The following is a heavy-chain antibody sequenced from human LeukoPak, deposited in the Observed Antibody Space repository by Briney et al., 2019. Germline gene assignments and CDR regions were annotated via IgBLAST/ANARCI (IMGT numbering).Heavy chain of an antibody. V-gene: IGHV3-74*01. Sequence: GGSLRLSRAASGFTFSSYWMHWVRQAPGKGLVWVSRINSDGSSTSYADSVKGRFTISRDNAKNTLYLQMNSLRAEDTAVYYCARDTPSDILTGYEPVFDYWGQGTLVTVAS. CDR1: GFTFSSYW. CDR3: ARDTPSDILTGYEPVFDY. D-gene: IGHD3-9*01. CDR2: INSDGSST. J-gene: IGHJ4*02.